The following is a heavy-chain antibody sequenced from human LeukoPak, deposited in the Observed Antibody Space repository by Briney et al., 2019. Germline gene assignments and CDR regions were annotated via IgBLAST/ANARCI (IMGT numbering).Heavy chain of an antibody. CDR1: GFSLSSYG. CDR3: AREQNYYYYMDV. J-gene: IGHJ6*03. Sequence: GGSLRLSCAASGFSLSSYGMHWVRQAPGKGLEYVSGLSSDGGSTYYATSEKGRFIISRDNSKNMLYLQVGSLRAEDMAVYYCAREQNYYYYMDVWGKGTTVTVSS. V-gene: IGHV3-64*01. CDR2: LSSDGGST.